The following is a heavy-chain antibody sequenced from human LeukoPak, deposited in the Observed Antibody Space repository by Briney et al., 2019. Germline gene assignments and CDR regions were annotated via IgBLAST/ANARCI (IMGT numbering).Heavy chain of an antibody. V-gene: IGHV3-21*01. CDR3: ARDEVGAYDAFDM. D-gene: IGHD1-26*01. CDR2: ISSSSSDI. J-gene: IGHJ3*02. Sequence: AGSLSLSCAPSGFTFSSYSMIWVRQAPGKGLEWVSSISSSSSDIYYADSVKGRFNISRDNAKNSLYLQMHSLRAEDTAVYYCARDEVGAYDAFDMWGQGTRVSVSS. CDR1: GFTFSSYS.